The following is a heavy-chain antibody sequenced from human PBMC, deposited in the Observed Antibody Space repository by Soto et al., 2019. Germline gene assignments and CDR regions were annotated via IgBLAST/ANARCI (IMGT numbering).Heavy chain of an antibody. V-gene: IGHV3-7*03. CDR1: GFDFSVYC. D-gene: IGHD2-2*01. Sequence: VESLRLSCAASGFDFSVYCMSWVRQAPGKGPEWVANIKFDGSEKQYVDTVKGRFTISRDNARNSVFLQMNSLRAGDTAVYYCVKDGGYCSSATCYSPRNHYFDAWGQGTLVTVSS. CDR3: VKDGGYCSSATCYSPRNHYFDA. J-gene: IGHJ5*02. CDR2: IKFDGSEK.